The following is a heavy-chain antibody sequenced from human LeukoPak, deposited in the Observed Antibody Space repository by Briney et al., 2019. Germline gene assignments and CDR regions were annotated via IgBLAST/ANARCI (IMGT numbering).Heavy chain of an antibody. Sequence: QPGGSLRLSCAASGFTFSSYAMSWVRQAPGKGLEWVSAISGSGGSTYYADSVKGRFTISRDNSKNTLYLQTNSLRAEDTAVYYCAKRPRVTGTTAAHFDYWGQGTLVTVSS. D-gene: IGHD1-7*01. CDR1: GFTFSSYA. J-gene: IGHJ4*02. CDR2: ISGSGGST. V-gene: IGHV3-23*01. CDR3: AKRPRVTGTTAAHFDY.